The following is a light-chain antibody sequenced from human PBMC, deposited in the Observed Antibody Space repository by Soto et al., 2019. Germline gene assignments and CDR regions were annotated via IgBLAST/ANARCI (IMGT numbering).Light chain of an antibody. Sequence: EIVMTQSPATLSVSPGESATLSCRASQSVSSNLAWYHQKPRQAPRLLIYGASTRATGIPARFSGSGSATEFTLTISSLKSEDFAVYYCQQYNNWPPITFGQGTRLEIK. CDR1: QSVSSN. CDR3: QQYNNWPPIT. J-gene: IGKJ5*01. CDR2: GAS. V-gene: IGKV3-15*01.